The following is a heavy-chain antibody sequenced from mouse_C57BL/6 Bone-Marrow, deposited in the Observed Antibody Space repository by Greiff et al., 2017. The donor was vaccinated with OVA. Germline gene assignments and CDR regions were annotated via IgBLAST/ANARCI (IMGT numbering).Heavy chain of an antibody. Sequence: QVQLKESGAELVRPGTSVKMSCKASGYTFTNYWIGWAKQRPGHGLEWIGDIYPGGGYTNYNEKFKGKATLTADKSSSTAYMQFSSLTSEDSAIYYCARWSNYAAWFAYWGQGTLVTVSA. CDR3: ARWSNYAAWFAY. J-gene: IGHJ3*01. D-gene: IGHD2-5*01. V-gene: IGHV1-63*01. CDR2: IYPGGGYT. CDR1: GYTFTNYW.